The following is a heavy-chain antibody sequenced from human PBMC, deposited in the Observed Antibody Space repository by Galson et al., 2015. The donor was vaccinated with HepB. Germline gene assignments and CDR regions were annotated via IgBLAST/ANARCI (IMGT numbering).Heavy chain of an antibody. D-gene: IGHD6-19*01. J-gene: IGHJ4*02. Sequence: SVKVSCKASGYTFTSYDINWVRQATGQGLEWMGWMNPNSGNTGYAQKFQGRVTMTRNTSISTAYMELSSLRSEDTAVYYCARGLKGSGWYYFDYWGQGTLVTVSS. CDR3: ARGLKGSGWYYFDY. CDR1: GYTFTSYD. CDR2: MNPNSGNT. V-gene: IGHV1-8*01.